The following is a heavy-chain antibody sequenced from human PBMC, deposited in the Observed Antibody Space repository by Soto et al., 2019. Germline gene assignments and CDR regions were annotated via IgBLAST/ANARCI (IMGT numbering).Heavy chain of an antibody. Sequence: GSLRLSFAASGFTFSSYSMNWVRQAPGKGLEWASSISSSSSYIYYADSVKGRFTISRDNAKNSLYLQMNSLRAEETAVYYCATVKKGARDAFDIWGPGTMVTVSS. V-gene: IGHV3-21*01. CDR2: ISSSSSYI. J-gene: IGHJ3*02. CDR3: ATVKKGARDAFDI. CDR1: GFTFSSYS. D-gene: IGHD1-26*01.